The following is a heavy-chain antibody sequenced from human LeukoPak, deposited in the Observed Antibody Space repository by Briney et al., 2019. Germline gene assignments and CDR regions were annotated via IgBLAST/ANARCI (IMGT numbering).Heavy chain of an antibody. CDR1: GYTSTDFH. CDR2: INPSTGGA. D-gene: IGHD3-22*01. J-gene: IGHJ4*02. Sequence: ASVKVSCKASGYTSTDFHMHWVRQAPGQGLEWMGWINPSTGGANYARKFQGRVTMTRDTSISTAYMELNRLRSDDTAVYYCARGDYYDGSGYPDYWGPGTLVTVSS. V-gene: IGHV1-2*02. CDR3: ARGDYYDGSGYPDY.